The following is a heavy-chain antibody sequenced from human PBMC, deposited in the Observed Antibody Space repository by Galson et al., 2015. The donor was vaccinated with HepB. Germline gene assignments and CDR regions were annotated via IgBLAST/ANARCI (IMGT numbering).Heavy chain of an antibody. Sequence: SVKVSCKASGGTFSSYAISWVRQAPGQGLEWMGRITPILGIANYAQKFQGRVTITADKSTSTAYMELSSLRSEDTAVYYCARGGDIVVVPAAMSGSHDAFDIWGQGTMVTVSS. D-gene: IGHD2-2*01. CDR1: GGTFSSYA. CDR2: ITPILGIA. J-gene: IGHJ3*02. V-gene: IGHV1-69*04. CDR3: ARGGDIVVVPAAMSGSHDAFDI.